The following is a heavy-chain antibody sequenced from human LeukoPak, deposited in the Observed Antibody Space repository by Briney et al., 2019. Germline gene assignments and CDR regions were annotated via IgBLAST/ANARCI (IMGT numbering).Heavy chain of an antibody. CDR3: ARSDSSSTMDAFDM. CDR2: IIPIFGTA. Sequence: GASVKVSCKASGGTFSSYAISWVRQAPGQGLEWMGGIIPIFGTANYAQKFQGRVTITTDESTSTVYMELSSLRSEDTAVYYCARSDSSSTMDAFDMWGQGTMVTVSS. D-gene: IGHD6-13*01. J-gene: IGHJ3*02. V-gene: IGHV1-69*05. CDR1: GGTFSSYA.